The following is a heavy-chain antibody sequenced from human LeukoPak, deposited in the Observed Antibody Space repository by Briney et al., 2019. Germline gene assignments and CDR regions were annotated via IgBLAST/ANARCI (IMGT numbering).Heavy chain of an antibody. CDR3: TVAGTGMLDY. V-gene: IGHV1-69*04. CDR2: IIPIFGIA. Sequence: GASVKVSCKASGDTFSSYAISWVRQARGQGLEWMGRIIPIFGIANYAQKFQGRVTITADKSTSTAYMELSSLRSEDTAVYCCTVAGTGMLDYWGQGTLVTVSS. CDR1: GDTFSSYA. J-gene: IGHJ4*02. D-gene: IGHD6-19*01.